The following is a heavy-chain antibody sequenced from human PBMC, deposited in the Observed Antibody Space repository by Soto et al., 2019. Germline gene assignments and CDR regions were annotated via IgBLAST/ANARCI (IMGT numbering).Heavy chain of an antibody. V-gene: IGHV3-11*01. Sequence: PGGSLRLSCAASGFTFSDYYMSWIRQAPGKGLEWVSYISSSGSTIYYADSVKGRFTISRDNAKNSLYLQMNSLRAEDTAVYYCARDQQLVHPTPPHFDYWGQGTLVTVSS. CDR3: ARDQQLVHPTPPHFDY. J-gene: IGHJ4*02. D-gene: IGHD6-13*01. CDR1: GFTFSDYY. CDR2: ISSSGSTI.